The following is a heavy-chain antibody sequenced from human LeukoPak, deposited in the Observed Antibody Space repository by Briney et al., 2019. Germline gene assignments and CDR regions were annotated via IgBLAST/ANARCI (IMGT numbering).Heavy chain of an antibody. CDR2: IDYTGDT. D-gene: IGHD3-9*01. CDR1: GGSISGYY. CDR3: ARHPPGLRYFDP. V-gene: IGHV4-59*08. Sequence: SETLSLTCTVSGGSISGYYWSWIRQPPGKALEWIAYIDYTGDTNSSPSLKSRVTISVDTSKNQFSLRLNSVTAVDTAFYYCARHPPGLRYFDPWGQGTLVTVSS. J-gene: IGHJ5*02.